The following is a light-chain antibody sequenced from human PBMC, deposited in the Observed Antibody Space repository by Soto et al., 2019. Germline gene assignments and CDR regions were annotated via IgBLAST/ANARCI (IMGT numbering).Light chain of an antibody. CDR3: QQYNNWPFS. V-gene: IGKV3-15*01. J-gene: IGKJ5*01. CDR1: QSLSGN. CDR2: RAS. Sequence: EIVMTQSPATLAGSPGETVTLSCRASQSLSGNLAWYQQKPGQAPRLLIFRASTRATGVPARFSGRGSGTEFTLTISGLQSEDFAVYYCQQYNNWPFSFGQGTRLEIK.